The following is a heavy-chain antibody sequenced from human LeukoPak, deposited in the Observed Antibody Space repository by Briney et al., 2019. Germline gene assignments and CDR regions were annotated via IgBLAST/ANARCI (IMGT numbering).Heavy chain of an antibody. CDR1: GYTFTSYG. CDR2: ISAYNGNT. CDR3: ARDQLLYGSGSYYAS. D-gene: IGHD3-10*01. J-gene: IGHJ4*02. Sequence: GASVKVSCKASGYTFTSYGISWVRQAPGQGLEWMGWISAYNGNTNYAQKLQGRVTMTTDTSTSTAYMELRSLRSDDTAVYFCARDQLLYGSGSYYASWGQGTLVTVSS. V-gene: IGHV1-18*01.